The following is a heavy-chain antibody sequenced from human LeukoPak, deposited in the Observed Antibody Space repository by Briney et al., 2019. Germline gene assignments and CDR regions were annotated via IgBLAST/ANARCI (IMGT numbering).Heavy chain of an antibody. CDR2: IRSKADSYAT. CDR3: AQDARVSRGYYYDGQLDY. CDR1: GFTFSDSA. J-gene: IGHJ4*02. V-gene: IGHV3-73*01. Sequence: GGSLRLSCAASGFTFSDSAMHWVRQTSGKGLEWVGRIRSKADSYATTYAASVRGRFAISRDDSKNTAYLQMISLKTEDTGVYYCAQDARVSRGYYYDGQLDYWGQGVLVTVSS. D-gene: IGHD3-22*01.